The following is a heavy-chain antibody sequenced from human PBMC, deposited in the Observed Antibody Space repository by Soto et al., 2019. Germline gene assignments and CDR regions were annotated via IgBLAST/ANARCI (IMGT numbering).Heavy chain of an antibody. Sequence: SETLSLTCAVYGGSFSGYYWSWIRQPPGKGLEWIGEINHSGSTNYNPSLKSRITISVDTSKNQFSLKLSSVTAADTAVYYCARGVEDIVVVPAAMGAFDIWGQGTMVTVSS. CDR3: ARGVEDIVVVPAAMGAFDI. D-gene: IGHD2-2*01. CDR1: GGSFSGYY. V-gene: IGHV4-34*01. J-gene: IGHJ3*02. CDR2: INHSGST.